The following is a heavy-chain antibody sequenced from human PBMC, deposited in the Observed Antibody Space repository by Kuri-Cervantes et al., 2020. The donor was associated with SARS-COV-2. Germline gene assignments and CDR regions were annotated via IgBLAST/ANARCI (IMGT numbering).Heavy chain of an antibody. CDR3: ARQGGRAIYFDY. Sequence: GESLKISCAASGFTFSSYAMHWVRQAPGKGLEWVAVISYDGSNKYYAGSVKGRFTISRDNSKNTLYLQMNSLRAEDTAVYYCARQGGRAIYFDYWGQGTLVTVSS. D-gene: IGHD6-25*01. V-gene: IGHV3-30-3*01. CDR1: GFTFSSYA. CDR2: ISYDGSNK. J-gene: IGHJ4*02.